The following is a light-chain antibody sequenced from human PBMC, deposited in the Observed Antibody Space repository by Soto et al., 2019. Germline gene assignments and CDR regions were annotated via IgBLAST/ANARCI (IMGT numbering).Light chain of an antibody. CDR1: SSDVGGYNY. CDR3: SSYTSSSTFAV. V-gene: IGLV2-14*01. Sequence: SALTQPASVSGSPGQSITISCTGTSSDVGGYNYVSWYQQHPGKAPKLMIYEVSNRPSGVSNRFSGSKSGNTASLTISGLQAEDEADYYCSSYTSSSTFAVFGGGTQLTVL. CDR2: EVS. J-gene: IGLJ7*01.